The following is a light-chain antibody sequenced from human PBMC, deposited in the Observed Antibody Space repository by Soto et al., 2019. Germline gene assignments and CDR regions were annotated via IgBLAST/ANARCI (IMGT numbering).Light chain of an antibody. V-gene: IGKV1-5*01. CDR3: QQDDDYPLT. CDR1: QSIKSW. Sequence: DIQMTKSPSTLSASVGDRVTITCRASQSIKSWLAWYQQKPGTAPELLIYDASTLESGVPSRFSGSGSGTEFTLTISILQPDDFATFYCQQDDDYPLTFGGGTKVDIK. CDR2: DAS. J-gene: IGKJ4*01.